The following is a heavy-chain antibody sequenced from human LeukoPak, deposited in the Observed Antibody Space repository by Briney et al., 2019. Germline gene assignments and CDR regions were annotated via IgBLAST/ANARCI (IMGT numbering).Heavy chain of an antibody. CDR1: GFSFGSYW. Sequence: GTSLRLACAASGFSFGSYWTSWVRQAPGKGLEWVANIKQDGSEKYYVDSVKGRFTISRDNAKNSLYLEMNSLRVEDTAVYYCVSTATFDYWGQGTLVTVSS. CDR3: VSTATFDY. CDR2: IKQDGSEK. V-gene: IGHV3-7*02. D-gene: IGHD1-1*01. J-gene: IGHJ4*02.